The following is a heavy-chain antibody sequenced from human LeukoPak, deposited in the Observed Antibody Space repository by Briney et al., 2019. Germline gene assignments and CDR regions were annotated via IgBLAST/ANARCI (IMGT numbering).Heavy chain of an antibody. V-gene: IGHV3-23*01. Sequence: PGESLRLSCAASGFTFSSYGMSWVRQAPGKGLEWVSSISGSGGSTYYADSVKGRFTISRDNSKTTLYLQMNSLRAEDTAVYYCAKGSSSGYPWYFDYRGQGSLVTVSS. D-gene: IGHD3-22*01. CDR3: AKGSSSGYPWYFDY. J-gene: IGHJ4*02. CDR2: ISGSGGST. CDR1: GFTFSSYG.